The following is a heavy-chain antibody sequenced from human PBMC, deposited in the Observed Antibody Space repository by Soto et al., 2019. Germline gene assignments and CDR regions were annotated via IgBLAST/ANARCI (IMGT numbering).Heavy chain of an antibody. Sequence: GASLRLSYAAYVLTFSSYTMNWFRQALGKRMVWISYISSSSSTIYYADFVKGRFTISRDNAKNSLYLLMNSLRDEDTAVYYCARGGSSWYLDYYGMDVWGQGTTVTVSS. J-gene: IGHJ6*02. D-gene: IGHD6-13*01. V-gene: IGHV3-48*02. CDR3: ARGGSSWYLDYYGMDV. CDR2: ISSSSSTI. CDR1: VLTFSSYT.